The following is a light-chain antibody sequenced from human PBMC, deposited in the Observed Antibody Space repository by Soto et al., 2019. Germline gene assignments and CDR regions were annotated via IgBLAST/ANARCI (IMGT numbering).Light chain of an antibody. CDR3: QKYSSVPV. CDR2: AAS. V-gene: IGKV1-27*01. CDR1: QGIRNF. J-gene: IGKJ3*01. Sequence: DIQMTQSPTSLSASVGDRVTITCRASQGIRNFVAWYQQKPGKAPKLLIYAASTLQSGVPSRFNGSGSGTDFTLTINSLQPEDVATYSSQKYSSVPVFGPGTKVEIK.